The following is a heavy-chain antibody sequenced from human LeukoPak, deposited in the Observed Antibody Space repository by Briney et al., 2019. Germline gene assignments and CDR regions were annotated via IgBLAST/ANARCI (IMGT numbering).Heavy chain of an antibody. J-gene: IGHJ4*02. CDR3: ARSSGSYYTFDY. Sequence: ASVKVSCKASGGTFSSYAISWVRQAPGQGLEWMGGIIPIFGTANYAQKFQGRVTITADKSTSTAYMELSSLRSEDTAVYYCARSSGSYYTFDYWGQGTLVTVSS. V-gene: IGHV1-69*06. CDR1: GGTFSSYA. D-gene: IGHD1-26*01. CDR2: IIPIFGTA.